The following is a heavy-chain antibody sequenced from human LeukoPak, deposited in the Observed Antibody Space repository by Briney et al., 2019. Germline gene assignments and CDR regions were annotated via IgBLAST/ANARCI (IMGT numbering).Heavy chain of an antibody. CDR1: GYSFTAYY. CDR3: VRDSRGDYYLDY. Sequence: ASVTVSCKASGYSFTAYYMHWVRQAPGQGLEWMGWINPNTGGTKYAQKFQGRVTITRDSSISTAYMEVSRLTSDDTAMYYCVRDSRGDYYLDYWGQGTLVTVSS. D-gene: IGHD2-21*02. J-gene: IGHJ4*02. CDR2: INPNTGGT. V-gene: IGHV1-2*02.